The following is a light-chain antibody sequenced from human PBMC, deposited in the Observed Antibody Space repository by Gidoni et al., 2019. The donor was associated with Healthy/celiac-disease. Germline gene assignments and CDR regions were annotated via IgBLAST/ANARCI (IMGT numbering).Light chain of an antibody. CDR2: AAS. V-gene: IGKV1-39*01. Sequence: IQMTQSPSCLSASLGDRVTLTCMASQSSSRYLKWYQQKPGKATKLLIYAASSVQSWVPSRFSGSGSGTDLTLTISSRQPEDFGTYYCQQSYSTQITFGQGTRLEIK. CDR1: QSSSRY. J-gene: IGKJ5*01. CDR3: QQSYSTQIT.